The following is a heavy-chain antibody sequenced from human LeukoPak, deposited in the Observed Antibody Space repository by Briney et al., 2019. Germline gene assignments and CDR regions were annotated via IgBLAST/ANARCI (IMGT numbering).Heavy chain of an antibody. Sequence: ASVMVSCKTSGYTFISYGISWVRQAPGQGLEWMGWISAYNGNTNYAQKFQGRVSMTTDTSTSTAYMELRSLRADDTAVYHCARDKGMVGYCSGGSCYWPFDYWGQGTLVIVSS. CDR3: ARDKGMVGYCSGGSCYWPFDY. J-gene: IGHJ4*02. D-gene: IGHD2-15*01. CDR2: ISAYNGNT. CDR1: GYTFISYG. V-gene: IGHV1-18*01.